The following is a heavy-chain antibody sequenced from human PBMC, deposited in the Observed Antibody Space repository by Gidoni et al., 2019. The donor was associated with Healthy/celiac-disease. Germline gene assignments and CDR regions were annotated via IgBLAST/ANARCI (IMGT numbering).Heavy chain of an antibody. Sequence: QVQLVESGGGLVTPGGSLRLSCAASGFTFSDYYMRWIRQAPGKWLEWVSYISSSSSYTNYADSVKGRFTISRDNAKNSLYLQMNSLRAEDTAVYYCARGGIPITMVQGVIITKRAFDYWGQGTLVTVSS. CDR3: ARGGIPITMVQGVIITKRAFDY. D-gene: IGHD3-10*01. V-gene: IGHV3-11*05. CDR1: GFTFSDYY. CDR2: ISSSSSYT. J-gene: IGHJ4*02.